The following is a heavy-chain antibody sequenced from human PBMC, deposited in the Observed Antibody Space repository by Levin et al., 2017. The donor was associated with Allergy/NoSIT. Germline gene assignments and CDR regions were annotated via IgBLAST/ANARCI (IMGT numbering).Heavy chain of an antibody. Sequence: GESLKISCKASGYTFTDLYIHWLRQAPGPGLEWMGWINPKNGVTSYVEKFQDRVTMTRDTSINTAYLEVTRLTSDDTAVYYCARTALHSDYNPEYYYYKFYTDVWGTGTTVTVSS. CDR3: ARTALHSDYNPEYYYYKFYTDV. CDR1: GYTFTDLY. CDR2: INPKNGVT. J-gene: IGHJ6*03. D-gene: IGHD5-12*01. V-gene: IGHV1-2*02.